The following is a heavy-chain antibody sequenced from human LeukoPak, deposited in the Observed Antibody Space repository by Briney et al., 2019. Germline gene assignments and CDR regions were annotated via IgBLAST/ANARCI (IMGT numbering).Heavy chain of an antibody. J-gene: IGHJ4*02. V-gene: IGHV4-59*01. CDR3: ARHDYGRNSPRAYFDH. CDR1: GASISNYH. D-gene: IGHD4-23*01. Sequence: PWETLSHTCTVSGASISNYHWSWIRQPPGKGLEWIGYIYYSGSPNYNPSLKSRVTMSVDMSKNQFSLKLTSVTAADTAVYYCARHDYGRNSPRAYFDHWGQGTLVTVSS. CDR2: IYYSGSP.